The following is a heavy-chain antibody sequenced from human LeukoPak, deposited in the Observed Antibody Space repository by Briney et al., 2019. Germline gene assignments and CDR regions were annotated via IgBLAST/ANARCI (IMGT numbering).Heavy chain of an antibody. CDR3: ARARGHSSNTSFFDP. Sequence: ASVKVSCKASGCTFSSYAIHWVRQAPGQGLEWMGRIIPIRGTANYAQKFQGRVTITRDESISTAYMELSRLRSEDTAVYYCARARGHSSNTSFFDPWGQGTLVTVSS. CDR1: GCTFSSYA. D-gene: IGHD3-3*02. V-gene: IGHV1-69*11. CDR2: IIPIRGTA. J-gene: IGHJ5*02.